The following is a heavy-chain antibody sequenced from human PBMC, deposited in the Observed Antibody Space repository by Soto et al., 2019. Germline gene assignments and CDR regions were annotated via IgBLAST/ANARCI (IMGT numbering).Heavy chain of an antibody. CDR2: IIPIFGTA. J-gene: IGHJ6*02. CDR3: ARARETTYYYYYGMDV. V-gene: IGHV1-69*13. Sequence: ASVKVSCKASGGTFSSYAISWVRQAPGQGLEWMGGIIPIFGTANYAQKFQGRVTITADESTSTAYMELSSLRSEDTAVYYCARARETTYYYYYGMDVCGQGTTLTVSS. CDR1: GGTFSSYA. D-gene: IGHD1-7*01.